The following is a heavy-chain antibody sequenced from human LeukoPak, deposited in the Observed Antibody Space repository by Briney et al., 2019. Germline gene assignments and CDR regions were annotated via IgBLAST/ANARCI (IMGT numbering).Heavy chain of an antibody. D-gene: IGHD6-19*01. CDR1: GFTFSSYW. V-gene: IGHV3-23*01. CDR3: AKELQWHLRSYHFDY. J-gene: IGHJ4*02. Sequence: GGSLRLSCAASGFTFSSYWMSWVRQAPGKGLEWVSSISSSGGSTYYADSVKGRFSISRDNSKNTLYLQMSSLKAEDTAIYYCAKELQWHLRSYHFDYWGPGTLVTVSS. CDR2: ISSSGGST.